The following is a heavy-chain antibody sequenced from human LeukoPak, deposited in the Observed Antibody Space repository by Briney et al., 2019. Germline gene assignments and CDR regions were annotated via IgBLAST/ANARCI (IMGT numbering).Heavy chain of an antibody. CDR3: ARHRLAAAGISWFDP. D-gene: IGHD6-13*01. Sequence: SETLSLTCTVSGGSISSYYWSWIRQPPGKGLEWIGYIYYSGSTNYNPSLKSRVTISVDTSKNQFSPKLSSVTAADTAVYYCARHRLAAAGISWFDPWGQGTLVTVSS. V-gene: IGHV4-59*01. CDR1: GGSISSYY. J-gene: IGHJ5*02. CDR2: IYYSGST.